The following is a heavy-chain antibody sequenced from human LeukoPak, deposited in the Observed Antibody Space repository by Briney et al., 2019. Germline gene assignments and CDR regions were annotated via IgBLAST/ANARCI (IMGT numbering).Heavy chain of an antibody. CDR3: ARDSKEFDY. CDR1: GFTFSTYG. CDR2: ISYDGSNK. V-gene: IGHV3-30*03. J-gene: IGHJ4*02. Sequence: GGSLRLSCAASGFTFSTYGMHWVRQAPGQGLERVAVISYDGSNKYYADSVKGRFTISRDNSKNTLYLQMISLRAEDTAVYYCARDSKEFDYWGQGTLVTVSS.